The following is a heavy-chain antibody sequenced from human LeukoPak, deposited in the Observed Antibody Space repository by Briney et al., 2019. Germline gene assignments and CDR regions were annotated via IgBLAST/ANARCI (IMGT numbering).Heavy chain of an antibody. Sequence: PGGSLRLSCEASGLTISLYGMFWVRQAPGKGLEWVSAIWFDGRNKYYADSVKGRFTISRDNSKNTLYLQMNSLRAEDTAVYYCAKDLLCSSTSCYLGDYYYGMDVWGQGTTVTVSS. V-gene: IGHV3-30*02. D-gene: IGHD2-2*01. CDR3: AKDLLCSSTSCYLGDYYYGMDV. CDR1: GLTISLYG. J-gene: IGHJ6*02. CDR2: IWFDGRNK.